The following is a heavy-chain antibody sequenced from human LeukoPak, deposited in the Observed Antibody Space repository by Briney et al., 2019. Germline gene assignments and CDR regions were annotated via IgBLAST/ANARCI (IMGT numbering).Heavy chain of an antibody. CDR2: MNPNSGNT. Sequence: GASVKVSCKASGYTFTSYDINWVRQATGQGLEWMGWMNPNSGNTGYAQKFQGRVTITRNTSISTAYMELSSLRSEDTAVYYCARGRRIFGKHDAFDIWGQGTMVTVSS. CDR1: GYTFTSYD. J-gene: IGHJ3*02. V-gene: IGHV1-8*03. D-gene: IGHD3-3*01. CDR3: ARGRRIFGKHDAFDI.